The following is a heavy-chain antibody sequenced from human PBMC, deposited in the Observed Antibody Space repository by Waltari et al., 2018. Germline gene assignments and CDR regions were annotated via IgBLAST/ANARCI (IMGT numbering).Heavy chain of an antibody. CDR1: GGSFSGYC. CDR2: LNHSGYT. Sequence: QVHLQQWGAGLLKHSEALSLTCAVSGGSFSGYCWSWFRQPPGKGLEWLGELNHSGYTNYNPSLKSRVTISVATSKNQFSLKRRSVTAADTAVYYCAREGRAAAGTDYWSQGTLVTVSS. D-gene: IGHD6-13*01. V-gene: IGHV4-34*02. CDR3: AREGRAAAGTDY. J-gene: IGHJ4*02.